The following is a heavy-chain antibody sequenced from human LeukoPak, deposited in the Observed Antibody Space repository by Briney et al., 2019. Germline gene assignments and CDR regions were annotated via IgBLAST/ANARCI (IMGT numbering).Heavy chain of an antibody. J-gene: IGHJ4*02. D-gene: IGHD5-18*01. Sequence: PGGSLRLSCTASGFTFRSYAMHWVRQAPGKGLEWVAVISYDGSNRYYADSVKGRFTISRDTSKNTLYLQMNSLRAEDTAVYYCAKDGYDRYSYGSTSDFDYWGQGTLVTVSS. CDR1: GFTFRSYA. V-gene: IGHV3-30*18. CDR2: ISYDGSNR. CDR3: AKDGYDRYSYGSTSDFDY.